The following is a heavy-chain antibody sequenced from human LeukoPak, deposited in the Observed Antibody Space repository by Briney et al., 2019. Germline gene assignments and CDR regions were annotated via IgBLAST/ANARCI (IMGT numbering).Heavy chain of an antibody. D-gene: IGHD1-20*01. Sequence: PSETLSLTCTVSGGSISSSSYYWGWIRQPPGKGLEWIGSIYYSGSTYYNPSLKSRVTISVDTSKNQFSLKLSSVTAADTAVYYCARGGNNWNDWALELENWFDPWGQGTLVTVSS. CDR3: ARGGNNWNDWALELENWFDP. V-gene: IGHV4-39*07. CDR2: IYYSGST. CDR1: GGSISSSSYY. J-gene: IGHJ5*02.